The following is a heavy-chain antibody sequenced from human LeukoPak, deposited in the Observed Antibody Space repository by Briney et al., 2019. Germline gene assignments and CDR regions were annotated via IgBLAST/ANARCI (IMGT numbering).Heavy chain of an antibody. Sequence: ASVKVSCKASGYTFTSYYMHWVQQAPGQGLEWMGIINPSGGSTSYAQKFQGRVTMTRDTSTSTVYMELSSLRSEDTAVYYCARGTYDSSGYWDPFDYWGQGTLVTVSS. D-gene: IGHD3-22*01. CDR2: INPSGGST. V-gene: IGHV1-46*01. CDR1: GYTFTSYY. J-gene: IGHJ4*02. CDR3: ARGTYDSSGYWDPFDY.